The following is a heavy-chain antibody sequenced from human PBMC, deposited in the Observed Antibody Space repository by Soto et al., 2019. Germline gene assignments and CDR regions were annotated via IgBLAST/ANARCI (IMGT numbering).Heavy chain of an antibody. CDR2: IWYDGSNK. CDR1: GFTFSSYG. D-gene: IGHD5-12*01. Sequence: GGSLRLSCAASGFTFSSYGMHWVRQAPGKGLEWVAVIWYDGSNKYYADSVKGRFTISRDNSKNTLYLQMNSLRAEDTAVYYCARGYHSGYDSYLYYFDYWGQGTLVTVSS. CDR3: ARGYHSGYDSYLYYFDY. J-gene: IGHJ4*02. V-gene: IGHV3-33*01.